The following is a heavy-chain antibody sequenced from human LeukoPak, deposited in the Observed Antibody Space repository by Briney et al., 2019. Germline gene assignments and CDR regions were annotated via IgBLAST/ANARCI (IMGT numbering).Heavy chain of an antibody. CDR1: GGSFSGYY. CDR3: ASLGGNPILYYYYYMDV. CDR2: INHSGST. J-gene: IGHJ6*03. Sequence: SETLSLTCAVYGGSFSGYYWSWIRQPPGKGLEWIGEINHSGSTNYNPSLKSRVTISVDTSKNQFSLKLSSVTAADTAVYYCASLGGNPILYYYYYMDVWGKGTTVTVSS. V-gene: IGHV4-34*01. D-gene: IGHD4-23*01.